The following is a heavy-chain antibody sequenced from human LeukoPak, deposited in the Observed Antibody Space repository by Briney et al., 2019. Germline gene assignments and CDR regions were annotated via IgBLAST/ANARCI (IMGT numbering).Heavy chain of an antibody. J-gene: IGHJ4*02. D-gene: IGHD5-12*01. Sequence: ASVTVSCTASGYTFTSYYMHWVRQAPGQGLEWMGIINPSGGSTSYAQKFQGRVTMTRDTSTSTVYMELSSLRSEDTAVYYCATQAVATPLDYWGQGTLVTVSS. CDR1: GYTFTSYY. CDR2: INPSGGST. V-gene: IGHV1-46*01. CDR3: ATQAVATPLDY.